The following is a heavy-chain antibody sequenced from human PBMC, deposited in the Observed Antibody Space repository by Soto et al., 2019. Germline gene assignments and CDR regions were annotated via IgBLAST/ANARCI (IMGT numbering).Heavy chain of an antibody. J-gene: IGHJ5*01. CDR1: GGSISSYY. Sequence: ETLSLTCTVSGGSISSYYWSWIRQPPGKGLEWIGYIYYSGSTNYNPSLKSRVTISVDTSKNQFSLKLSSVTAADTAVYYCARRVNGIAVAGTIAWFDSWGQGSLVIVSS. CDR2: IYYSGST. V-gene: IGHV4-59*08. D-gene: IGHD6-19*01. CDR3: ARRVNGIAVAGTIAWFDS.